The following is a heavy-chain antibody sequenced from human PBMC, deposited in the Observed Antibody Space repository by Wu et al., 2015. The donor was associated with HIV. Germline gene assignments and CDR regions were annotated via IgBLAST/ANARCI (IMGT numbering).Heavy chain of an antibody. Sequence: QVQLVQSGAEVKKPGSSVNVSCKASGDTFSNYAINWVRQAPGQGLEWMGGIIPLFGTPNYAQNFQGRVTITTDESTSTAYMELSSLRSEDTAVYYCARGRGVGATGWFDPWGQGTLVTVSS. CDR1: GDTFSNYA. V-gene: IGHV1-69*05. D-gene: IGHD1-26*01. CDR3: ARGRGVGATGWFDP. J-gene: IGHJ5*02. CDR2: IIPLFGTP.